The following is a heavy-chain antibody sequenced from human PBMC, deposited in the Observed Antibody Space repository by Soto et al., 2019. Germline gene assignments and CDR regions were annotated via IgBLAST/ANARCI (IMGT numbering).Heavy chain of an antibody. J-gene: IGHJ4*02. CDR2: ISGSGGST. CDR1: GFTFAGYST. D-gene: IGHD6-19*01. CDR3: AKDRGGFAGGWEYFDY. V-gene: IGHV3-23*01. Sequence: PGGWLRRSCAACGFTFAGYSTMSWVRQAPGKGLEWVSSISGSGGSTYYADSVKGRFTISRDNSKNTLYLQMNALSAEDTAFYYCAKDRGGFAGGWEYFDYWGQGALVTVSS.